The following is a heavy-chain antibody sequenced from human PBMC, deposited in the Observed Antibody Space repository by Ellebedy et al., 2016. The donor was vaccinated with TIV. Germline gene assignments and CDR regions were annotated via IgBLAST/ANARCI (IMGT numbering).Heavy chain of an antibody. V-gene: IGHV1-69*10. CDR1: GRTFTNYA. CDR3: ARDRGTSYYFDD. D-gene: IGHD2-2*01. Sequence: SVKVSXXASGRTFTNYAINWVRQAPGQGFEWMGGIIPILGRLNYAQQFQGRVTITADESTRTVYMELSSLRSEDTALYYCARDRGTSYYFDDWGQGTLVTVSS. CDR2: IIPILGRL. J-gene: IGHJ4*02.